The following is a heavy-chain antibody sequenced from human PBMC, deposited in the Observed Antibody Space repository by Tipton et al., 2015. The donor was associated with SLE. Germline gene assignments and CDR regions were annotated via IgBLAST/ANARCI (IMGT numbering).Heavy chain of an antibody. J-gene: IGHJ5*02. Sequence: TLSLTCTVFGSSISSGYHWGWIRQPPGKALEWIGSLQHTGTTHYNPSLKSRVIMLVDTHKNEFSLNLTSVTAADTALYYCARGYPFEPWGQGILVTVSS. D-gene: IGHD6-13*01. CDR3: ARGYPFEP. V-gene: IGHV4-38-2*02. CDR2: LQHTGTT. CDR1: GSSISSGYH.